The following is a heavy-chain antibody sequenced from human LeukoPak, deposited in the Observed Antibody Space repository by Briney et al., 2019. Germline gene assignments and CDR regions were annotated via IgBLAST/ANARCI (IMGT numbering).Heavy chain of an antibody. V-gene: IGHV3-21*01. CDR1: GFTFSSYS. CDR3: ARATSGYSYANY. J-gene: IGHJ4*02. Sequence: GGSLRLSCAASGFTFSSYSMNWVRQAPGKGLEWVSSISSSSSYIYYADSVKGRFTISRDNSKNTLYLQMNSLRAEDTAVYYCARATSGYSYANYWGQGTLVTVSS. CDR2: ISSSSSYI. D-gene: IGHD5-18*01.